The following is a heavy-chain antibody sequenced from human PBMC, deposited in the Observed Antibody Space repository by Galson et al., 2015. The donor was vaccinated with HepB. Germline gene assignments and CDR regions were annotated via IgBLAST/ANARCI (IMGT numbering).Heavy chain of an antibody. V-gene: IGHV3-21*01. J-gene: IGHJ4*02. D-gene: IGHD4-23*01. CDR1: GFTFSSYS. CDR2: ISSSSSYI. Sequence: SLRLSCAASGFTFSSYSMNWVRQAPGKGLEWVSSISSSSSYIYYADSVKGRFTISRDNAKNSLYLQMNSLRAEDTAVYYCAFLTTVVIEEYDYWGQGTLVTVSS. CDR3: AFLTTVVIEEYDY.